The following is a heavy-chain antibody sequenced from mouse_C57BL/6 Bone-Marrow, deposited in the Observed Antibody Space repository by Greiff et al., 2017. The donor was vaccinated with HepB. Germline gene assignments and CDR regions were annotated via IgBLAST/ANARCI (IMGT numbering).Heavy chain of an antibody. D-gene: IGHD1-1*01. J-gene: IGHJ2*01. Sequence: EVKVVESGPELVKPGASVKISCKASGYTFTDYYMNWVKQSHGKSLEWIGDINPNNGGTSYNQKFKGKATLTVDKSSSTAYMELRSLTSEDSAVYYCAITYYYGSSYGRFDYWGQGTTLTVSS. CDR1: GYTFTDYY. CDR3: AITYYYGSSYGRFDY. V-gene: IGHV1-26*01. CDR2: INPNNGGT.